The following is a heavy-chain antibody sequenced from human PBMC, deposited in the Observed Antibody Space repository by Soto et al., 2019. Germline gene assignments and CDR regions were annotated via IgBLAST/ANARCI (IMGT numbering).Heavy chain of an antibody. CDR2: ISYDGSNK. D-gene: IGHD4-17*01. Sequence: QVQLVESGGGVVQPGRYLRLSCAASGFTFSSYAMHCVRQAPGKGLEWVAVISYDGSNKYYADSVKGRFTISRDNSKNTLYLQMNSLRAEDTAVYYCAREVDDYGDYEAADYWGQGTLVTVSS. CDR3: AREVDDYGDYEAADY. V-gene: IGHV3-30-3*01. J-gene: IGHJ4*02. CDR1: GFTFSSYA.